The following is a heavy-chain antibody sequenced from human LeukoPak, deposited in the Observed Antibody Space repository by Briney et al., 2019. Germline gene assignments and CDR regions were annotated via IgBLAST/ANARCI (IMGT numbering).Heavy chain of an antibody. V-gene: IGHV1-69*13. Sequence: ASVKVSCKASGGTFSSYAISWVRQAPGQGLEWMGGIIPIFGTANYAQKFQGRVTITADESTSTAYMELSSLRSEDTAVYYCARLYCSSTSCSSNWFDPWGQGTLVTVSS. CDR1: GGTFSSYA. CDR3: ARLYCSSTSCSSNWFDP. CDR2: IIPIFGTA. J-gene: IGHJ5*02. D-gene: IGHD2-2*01.